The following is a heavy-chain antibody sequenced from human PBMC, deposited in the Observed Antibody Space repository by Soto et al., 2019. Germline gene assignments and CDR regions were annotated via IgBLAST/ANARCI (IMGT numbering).Heavy chain of an antibody. CDR1: GFTFSNYA. CDR2: ISGSAVST. V-gene: IGHV3-23*01. CDR3: ANGLRVLLFDY. J-gene: IGHJ4*02. Sequence: GGSLRLSCAASGFTFSNYAMSWVRQAPGKGLEWVSSISGSAVSTYYADSVKGRFTISRDNSNNTLYLQMNSLRAEDTAVYYCANGLRVLLFDYWGQGTLVTVSS.